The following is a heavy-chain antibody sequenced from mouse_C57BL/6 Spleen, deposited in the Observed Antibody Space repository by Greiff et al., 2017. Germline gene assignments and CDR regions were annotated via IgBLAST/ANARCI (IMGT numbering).Heavy chain of an antibody. V-gene: IGHV3-6*01. D-gene: IGHD2-4*01. CDR3: ARVGDYDDY. CDR1: GYSITSGYY. CDR2: ISYDGSN. Sequence: EVKLMESGPGLVKPSQSLSLTCSVTGYSITSGYYWNWIRQFPGNKLEWMGYISYDGSNNYNPSLKNRISITRDTSKNQFFLKLNSVTTEDTATYYCARVGDYDDYWGQGTTLTVSS. J-gene: IGHJ2*01.